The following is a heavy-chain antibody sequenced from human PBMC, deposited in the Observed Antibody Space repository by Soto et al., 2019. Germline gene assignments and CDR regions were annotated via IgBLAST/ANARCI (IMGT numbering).Heavy chain of an antibody. V-gene: IGHV4-59*01. D-gene: IGHD3-16*02. CDR2: IYYRGRT. J-gene: IGHJ4*02. Sequence: QVQLQESGPGLVKPSETLSLTCTVSVGSISDYQWNWIRQSPGKGLEWIGYIYYRGRTNYNPSLKSRLTISLDTSTKQFSLSLRSVTAADTAVYYCARMRGLGEISPYFAYWGQGTLVTVSS. CDR1: VGSISDYQ. CDR3: ARMRGLGEISPYFAY.